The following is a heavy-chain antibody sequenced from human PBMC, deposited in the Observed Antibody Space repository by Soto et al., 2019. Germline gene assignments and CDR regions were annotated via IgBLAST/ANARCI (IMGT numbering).Heavy chain of an antibody. CDR2: IYHIGST. Sequence: SATLSITCTVSGGSISSGDYYWSWIRQPPGKGLEWIGYIYHIGSTYYNPSLKSRVTKSVYISKNQFSVKLISLTAAYTALYYCARGDRYYYDSSVYYFDYGGQGPLVTVSS. CDR1: GGSISSGDYY. D-gene: IGHD3-22*01. CDR3: ARGDRYYYDSSVYYFDY. V-gene: IGHV4-30-4*01. J-gene: IGHJ4*02.